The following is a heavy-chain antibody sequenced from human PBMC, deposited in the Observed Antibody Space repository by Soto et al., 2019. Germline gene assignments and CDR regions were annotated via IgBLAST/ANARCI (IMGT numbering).Heavy chain of an antibody. Sequence: QVQLVESGGGLVKPGGSLRLSCAASGFTFSDYSMSWIRQAPGKGLEWVSYISSRSSTIFYADSVKGRFTISRDNVKNSLYLQMNSLRAEDTAVYYCASGTNGAFFVYWDQGILVTVSS. CDR1: GFTFSDYS. V-gene: IGHV3-11*01. CDR2: ISSRSSTI. D-gene: IGHD2-8*01. J-gene: IGHJ4*02. CDR3: ASGTNGAFFVY.